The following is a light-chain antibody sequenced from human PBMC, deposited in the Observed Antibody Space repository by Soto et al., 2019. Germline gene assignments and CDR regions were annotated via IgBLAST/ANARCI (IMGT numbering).Light chain of an antibody. J-gene: IGKJ2*01. CDR2: GAS. V-gene: IGKV3-20*01. Sequence: EIVLTQSPGTLSLSPGERVTLSCRASQSVSSSYLAWYQQKPGQAPRLLIYGASSRATGIPDRFSGSGSGTDFTLTISRLEPEDFAVYYCQQGSTFGQGTKLEIK. CDR1: QSVSSSY. CDR3: QQGST.